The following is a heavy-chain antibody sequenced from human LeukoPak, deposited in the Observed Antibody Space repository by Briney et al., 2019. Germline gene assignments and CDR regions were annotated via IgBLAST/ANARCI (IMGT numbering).Heavy chain of an antibody. V-gene: IGHV3-73*01. Sequence: GGSLRLSCAGSGFNFSGFAIHWVRQASGKGLEWVGRIRIKANNYATTYAASVRGRFIISRDDSNNMAYLQMNSLETEDSAAYYCVILDWGRGTLVTVSS. CDR3: VILD. CDR2: IRIKANNYAT. CDR1: GFNFSGFA. J-gene: IGHJ4*02. D-gene: IGHD3-10*01.